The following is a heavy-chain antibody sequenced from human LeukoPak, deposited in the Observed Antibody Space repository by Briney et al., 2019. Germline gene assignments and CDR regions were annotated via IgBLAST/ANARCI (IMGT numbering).Heavy chain of an antibody. D-gene: IGHD1-26*01. CDR3: AREATVVGATII. V-gene: IGHV4-4*07. CDR2: ISTSGTT. CDR1: GGSVTTYY. J-gene: IGHJ1*01. Sequence: SETLSLTCTVSGGSVTTYYWSWIRQSAGKGLEWIGHISTSGTTTYNPSLKSRVTMSVDASKDQFSLKLTSVTAADTAVYYCAREATVVGATIIWGQGTLVTVSS.